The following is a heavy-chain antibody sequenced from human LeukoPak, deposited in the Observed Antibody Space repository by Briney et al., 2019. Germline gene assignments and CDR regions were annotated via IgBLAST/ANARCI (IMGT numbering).Heavy chain of an antibody. J-gene: IGHJ6*02. CDR2: INYSGNS. CDR1: GGSISITTYY. CDR3: ARDRIVVVPAAMGADYYYGMDV. Sequence: SETLSLTCIVSGGSISITTYYWGWMRQPPGTGLEWIGSINYSGNSYYNPSLRSRVTISVDTSKNQFSLKLSSVTAADTAVYYCARDRIVVVPAAMGADYYYGMDVWGQGTTVTVSS. D-gene: IGHD2-2*01. V-gene: IGHV4-39*07.